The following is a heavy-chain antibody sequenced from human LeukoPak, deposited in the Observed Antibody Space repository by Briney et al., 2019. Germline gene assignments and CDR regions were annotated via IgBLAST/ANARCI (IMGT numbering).Heavy chain of an antibody. D-gene: IGHD6-19*01. Sequence: SETLSLTCTVSGDSISSYYWSWIRQPAGKGLEWIGRIYTSGSTNYNPSLESRVTMSLDTSRNQFSLKLSSVTAADTAVYYCARYNSGWYGEYFDYWGQGTLVTVSS. V-gene: IGHV4-4*07. CDR1: GDSISSYY. CDR3: ARYNSGWYGEYFDY. J-gene: IGHJ4*02. CDR2: IYTSGST.